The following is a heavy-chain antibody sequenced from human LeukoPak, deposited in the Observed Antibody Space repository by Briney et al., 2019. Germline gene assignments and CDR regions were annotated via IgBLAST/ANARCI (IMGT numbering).Heavy chain of an antibody. CDR3: ARSSLPTVVTDY. J-gene: IGHJ4*02. V-gene: IGHV4-59*01. CDR1: GGSISSYY. Sequence: KPSETLSLTSTVSGGSISSYYWSWIRQPPGKGLEWIGYIYYSGSTNYNPSLKSRVTISVDASKNQFSLKLSSVTAADTAVYYCARSSLPTVVTDYWGQGTLVTVSS. D-gene: IGHD4-23*01. CDR2: IYYSGST.